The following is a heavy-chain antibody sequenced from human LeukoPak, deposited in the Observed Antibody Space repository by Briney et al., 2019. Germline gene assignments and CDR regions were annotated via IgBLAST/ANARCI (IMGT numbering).Heavy chain of an antibody. CDR1: GYTFNDFA. CDR3: ARGSAVDY. CDR2: INAGNGNT. Sequence: ASVKVSCKASGYTFNDFAIHWVRQAPGQRLEWMGWINAGNGNTKYSQKFQGRVTITRDTSASTAYMELSSLRSEDTAVYYCARGSAVDYWGQGTLVTVSS. V-gene: IGHV1-3*01. J-gene: IGHJ4*02.